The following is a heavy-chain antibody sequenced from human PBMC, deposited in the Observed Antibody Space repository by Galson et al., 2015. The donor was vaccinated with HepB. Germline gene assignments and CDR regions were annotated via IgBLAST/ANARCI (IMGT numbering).Heavy chain of an antibody. V-gene: IGHV3-9*01. CDR1: GFTFDDYA. CDR3: AKDLGTYSNYGT. Sequence: SLRLSCAASGFTFDDYAMHWVRQAPGKGLEWVSGISWNSGSIGYADSVKGRFTISRDNAKNSLYLQMNSLRAEDTALYYCAKDLGTYSNYGTWGQGTLVTVSS. CDR2: ISWNSGSI. D-gene: IGHD4-11*01. J-gene: IGHJ4*02.